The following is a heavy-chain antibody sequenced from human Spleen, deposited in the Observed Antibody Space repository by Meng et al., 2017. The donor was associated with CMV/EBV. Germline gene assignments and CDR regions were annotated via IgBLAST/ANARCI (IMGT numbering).Heavy chain of an antibody. Sequence: GSISSGGYNWDWISQNPEKGREWIGYIDNSGNTKYNPSLKSRLTISVDTSKNQFSLKLTSVTAADTAVYYCARGATILGVATGWFDPWGQGTLVTVSS. CDR2: IDNSGNT. D-gene: IGHD3-3*01. J-gene: IGHJ5*02. CDR1: GSISSGGYN. CDR3: ARGATILGVATGWFDP. V-gene: IGHV4-31*02.